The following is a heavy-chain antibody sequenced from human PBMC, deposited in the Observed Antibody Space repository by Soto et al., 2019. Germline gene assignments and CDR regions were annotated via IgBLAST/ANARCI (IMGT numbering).Heavy chain of an antibody. CDR3: AKSGWYPQWYFDL. CDR2: ISGSGGST. J-gene: IGHJ2*01. CDR1: GFTFSSYA. D-gene: IGHD6-19*01. V-gene: IGHV3-23*01. Sequence: EVQLLESGGGLVQPGGSLRLSCAASGFTFSSYAMSWVRQAPGKGLEWVSAISGSGGSTYYADSVKGRFTISRDNSKNPLYLQMNSLRAEDTAVYYCAKSGWYPQWYFDLWGRGTLVTVSS.